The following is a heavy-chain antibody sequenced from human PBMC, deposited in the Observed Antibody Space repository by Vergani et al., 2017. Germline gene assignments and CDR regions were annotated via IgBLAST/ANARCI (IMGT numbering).Heavy chain of an antibody. J-gene: IGHJ4*02. V-gene: IGHV3-23*01. D-gene: IGHD5-18*01. CDR3: AKDRGYVDTAMDYYFDY. CDR1: GSTFSSYA. Sequence: EVQLLESGGGLVQPGGSLRLSCAASGSTFSSYAMSWVRQAPGKGLEWVSAIIGSGGSTYYADSVKGRFTISRDNSKNTLYLQRNSLRAEDTAVYYCAKDRGYVDTAMDYYFDYWGQGTLVTVSS. CDR2: IIGSGGST.